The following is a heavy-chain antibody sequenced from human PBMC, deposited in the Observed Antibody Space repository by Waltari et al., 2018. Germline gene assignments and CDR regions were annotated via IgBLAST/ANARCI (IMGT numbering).Heavy chain of an antibody. CDR3: ARVSRRTYRSPVPGRHYYYGMDV. D-gene: IGHD1-1*01. Sequence: EEQLVESGGGLVQPGDSLRLSCAASGFTFSSFWMNWVRQAPGKGPLWVSRIRIDAIDTTYSDSVKGRFTISRDNARNTLYLQMNRLRAEDTAVYFCARVSRRTYRSPVPGRHYYYGMDVWGQGTTVTVSS. V-gene: IGHV3-74*03. CDR1: GFTFSSFW. CDR2: IRIDAIDT. J-gene: IGHJ6*02.